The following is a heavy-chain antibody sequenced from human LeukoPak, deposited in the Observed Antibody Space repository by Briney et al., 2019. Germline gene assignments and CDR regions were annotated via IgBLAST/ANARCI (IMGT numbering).Heavy chain of an antibody. CDR3: ARSYYGSGCYFDY. J-gene: IGHJ4*02. V-gene: IGHV1-69*04. Sequence: SVKVSCKASGGTFSSYAISWVRQAPGQGLEWMGRIIPILGIANYAQKFQGRVTITADKSTSTAYMELSSLRSEDTAVYYCARSYYGSGCYFDYWGQGTLVTVSS. D-gene: IGHD3-10*01. CDR2: IIPILGIA. CDR1: GGTFSSYA.